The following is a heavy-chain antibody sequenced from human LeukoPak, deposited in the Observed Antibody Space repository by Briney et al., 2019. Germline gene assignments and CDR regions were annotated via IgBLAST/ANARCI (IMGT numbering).Heavy chain of an antibody. J-gene: IGHJ4*02. CDR1: GFIFNSYA. Sequence: PGGSLRLSCAASGFIFNSYAMSWVRQAPGLGLEWVSGIVGNGATTYYADSVKGWFTISRDNAKNLLYLQMTGLRAEDTAVYYCARNTVAAAGDSWGQGTLVTVSS. V-gene: IGHV3-23*01. CDR3: ARNTVAAAGDS. CDR2: IVGNGATT. D-gene: IGHD6-13*01.